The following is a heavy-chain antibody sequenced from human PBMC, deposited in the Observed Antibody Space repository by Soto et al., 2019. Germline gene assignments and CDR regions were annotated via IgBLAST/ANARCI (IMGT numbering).Heavy chain of an antibody. J-gene: IGHJ5*02. CDR3: ARQDYYDREYGWFDP. D-gene: IGHD3-22*01. CDR1: GGSISSSSYY. Sequence: QLQLQESGPGLVKPSETLSLTCTVSGGSISSSSYYWGWIRQPPGKGLEWIGSIYYSGSTYYNPSLKSRVTTSVDTSKNQSSLKLSSVTAADTAVYYCARQDYYDREYGWFDPWGQGTLVTVSS. CDR2: IYYSGST. V-gene: IGHV4-39*01.